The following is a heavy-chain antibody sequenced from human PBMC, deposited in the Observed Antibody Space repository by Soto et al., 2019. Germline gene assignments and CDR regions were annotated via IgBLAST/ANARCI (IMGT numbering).Heavy chain of an antibody. CDR1: GGSISSGGYY. CDR2: IYYSGST. CDR3: ARSSKSTVTTFDY. Sequence: SETLSLTCSVSGGSISSGGYYWSWIRQHPGKGLEWIGYIYYSGSTYYNPSLKSRVTISVDTSKNQFSLKLSSVTAADTAVYYCARSSKSTVTTFDYWGQGTLVTVSS. D-gene: IGHD4-17*01. V-gene: IGHV4-31*03. J-gene: IGHJ4*02.